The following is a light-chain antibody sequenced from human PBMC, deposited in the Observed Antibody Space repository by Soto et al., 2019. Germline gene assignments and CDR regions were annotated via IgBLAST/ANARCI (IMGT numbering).Light chain of an antibody. V-gene: IGKV2-30*01. CDR3: MQGTHWPPYT. Sequence: DVVMTQSPLSLPVTLGQPASISCRSSQSLAYSDGNTYLNWFQQRPGQSPRRLIYKVSNRDSGVPDRFSGSGSATDFTLRVSRVEAEYVGVYYGMQGTHWPPYTFGQGTKLEIK. J-gene: IGKJ2*01. CDR2: KVS. CDR1: QSLAYSDGNTY.